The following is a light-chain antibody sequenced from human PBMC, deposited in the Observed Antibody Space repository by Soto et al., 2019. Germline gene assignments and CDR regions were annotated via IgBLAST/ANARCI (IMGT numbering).Light chain of an antibody. Sequence: DMQMTQSPSSLSASVGDRVTITCRTSQGISNRLAWYQQAPGKAPKLLIYDGSTLHFGVPSRFSGSASGTDFTLTINNLQPEDVATYYCQDYGSAPLTFGGGTKVESK. CDR2: DGS. J-gene: IGKJ4*01. V-gene: IGKV1-27*01. CDR1: QGISNR. CDR3: QDYGSAPLT.